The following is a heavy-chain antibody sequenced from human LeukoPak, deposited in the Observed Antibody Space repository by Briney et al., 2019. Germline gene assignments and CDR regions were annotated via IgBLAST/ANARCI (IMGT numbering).Heavy chain of an antibody. Sequence: GRSLRLSCAASGFTFSSYAMHWVRQAPGKGLEWMAVIWYDGSSKYYADSVKGRFTISRDNSKNMLYLQMNSLRAEDTAVYYCARAPKVGAFPGFDYWGQGTLVTVSS. CDR3: ARAPKVGAFPGFDY. J-gene: IGHJ4*02. D-gene: IGHD1-26*01. V-gene: IGHV3-33*08. CDR2: IWYDGSSK. CDR1: GFTFSSYA.